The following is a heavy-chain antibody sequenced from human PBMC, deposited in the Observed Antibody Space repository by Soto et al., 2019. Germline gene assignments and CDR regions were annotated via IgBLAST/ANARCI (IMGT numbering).Heavy chain of an antibody. D-gene: IGHD3-3*01. CDR2: IKQDGSEK. CDR1: GFTFSSYW. Sequence: GGSLRLSCAASGFTFSSYWMSWVRQAPGKGLEWVANIKQDGSEKYYVDSVKGRFTISRDNAKNSLYLQMNSLRAEDTAVYYCARNYDCWSGYYKGENWFDPWGQGTLVTVSS. CDR3: ARNYDCWSGYYKGENWFDP. J-gene: IGHJ5*02. V-gene: IGHV3-7*01.